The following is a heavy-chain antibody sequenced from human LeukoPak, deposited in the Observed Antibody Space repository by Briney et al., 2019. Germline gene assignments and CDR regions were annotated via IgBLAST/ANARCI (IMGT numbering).Heavy chain of an antibody. CDR2: IYTSGST. D-gene: IGHD3-10*01. J-gene: IGHJ5*02. CDR1: GGSISSYY. V-gene: IGHV4-4*07. CDR3: ARDRGSGSYNWFDP. Sequence: SETLSLTCTVSGGSISSYYWSWIRQPAGKGLEWIGRIYTSGSTNYNPSLKSRVTMPVDTSKNQFSLKLSSVTAADTAVYYCARDRGSGSYNWFDPWGQGTLVTVSS.